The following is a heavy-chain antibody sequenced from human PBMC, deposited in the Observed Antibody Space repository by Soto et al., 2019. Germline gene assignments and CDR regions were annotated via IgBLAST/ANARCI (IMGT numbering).Heavy chain of an antibody. CDR1: GYTFTSYA. V-gene: IGHV1-3*01. Sequence: ASVTVSCQASGYTFTSYAMHWVRQAPGQRLEWMGWINAGNGNTKYSQKFQGRVTITRDTSASTAYMELSSLRSEDTAVYYCARVPNYYDSSGSDYWGQGTLVTVSS. CDR3: ARVPNYYDSSGSDY. CDR2: INAGNGNT. D-gene: IGHD3-22*01. J-gene: IGHJ4*02.